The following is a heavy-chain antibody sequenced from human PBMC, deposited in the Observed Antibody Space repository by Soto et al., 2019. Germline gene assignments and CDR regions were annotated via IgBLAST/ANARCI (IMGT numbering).Heavy chain of an antibody. J-gene: IGHJ6*02. CDR2: IYYRGNA. D-gene: IGHD6-13*01. CDR3: ARDSSSWYAPHYYYYYGMDV. CDR1: DDSINSDKYY. Sequence: SETLSLTCSVSDDSINSDKYYWGWVRQPPGKGLEWIGSIYYRGNAYYNPSLQTRVTISLDKSKSQFSLKLSSVTAADTAVYYCARDSSSWYAPHYYYYYGMDVWGQGTTVTVSS. V-gene: IGHV4-39*01.